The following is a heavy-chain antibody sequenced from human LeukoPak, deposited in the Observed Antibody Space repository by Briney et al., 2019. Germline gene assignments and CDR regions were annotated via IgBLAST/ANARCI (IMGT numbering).Heavy chain of an antibody. CDR1: GITFSSYS. CDR3: GLRFDY. CDR2: INSDGGTK. J-gene: IGHJ4*02. V-gene: IGHV3-48*04. Sequence: GSLRLSCVASGITFSSYSVNWVRQAPGKGLEWVSYINSDGGTKDYADSVKGRFTISRDNAKNSVFLQINSLRAEDTAIYYCGLRFDYWGQGTLVTVFS. D-gene: IGHD3-16*01.